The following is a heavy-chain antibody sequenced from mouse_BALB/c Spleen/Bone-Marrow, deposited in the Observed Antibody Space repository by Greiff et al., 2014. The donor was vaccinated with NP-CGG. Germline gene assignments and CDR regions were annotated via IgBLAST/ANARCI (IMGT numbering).Heavy chain of an antibody. CDR1: GYSITSDYA. Sequence: EVKLVESGPGLVKPSQSLSLTCTVTGYSITSDYAWNWIRQFPGNKLEWMGYISYSGSTSYNPSLKSRISITRDTSKNQFFLQLNSVTTEDTATYYCSHWAYYHAMDYWGQGTSVTVSS. V-gene: IGHV3-2*02. J-gene: IGHJ4*01. CDR3: SHWAYYHAMDY. CDR2: ISYSGST. D-gene: IGHD4-1*01.